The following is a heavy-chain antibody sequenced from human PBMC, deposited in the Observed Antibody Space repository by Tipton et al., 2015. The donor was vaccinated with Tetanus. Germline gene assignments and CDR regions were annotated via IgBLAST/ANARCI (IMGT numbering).Heavy chain of an antibody. V-gene: IGHV1-69*01. CDR2: IIPIFGTA. D-gene: IGHD2-2*01. J-gene: IGHJ6*02. Sequence: QLVQSGAEVKKPGASVKVSCKASGYTFSKYGISWVRQAPGQGLEWMGGIIPIFGTAKYAQKFQGRVTITADESTSTAYMELSSLRSEDTAVYYCARKWDIVAVSAANYYGLDVWGQGTTVTVSS. CDR1: GYTFSKYG. CDR3: ARKWDIVAVSAANYYGLDV.